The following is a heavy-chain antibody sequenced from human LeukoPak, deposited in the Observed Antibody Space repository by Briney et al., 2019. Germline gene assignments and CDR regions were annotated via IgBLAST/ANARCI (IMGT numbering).Heavy chain of an antibody. CDR1: GYTFTGYY. CDR2: INPNSGGT. CDR3: AREGIAVAGTGGYFDY. J-gene: IGHJ4*02. Sequence: ASVKVSCKASGYTFTGYYMHWVRQAPGQGLEWMGWINPNSGGTNYAQKFQGRVTMTRDTSISTAYMELSRLRSDDTAVYYCAREGIAVAGTGGYFDYWGQGTLVTVSS. V-gene: IGHV1-2*02. D-gene: IGHD6-19*01.